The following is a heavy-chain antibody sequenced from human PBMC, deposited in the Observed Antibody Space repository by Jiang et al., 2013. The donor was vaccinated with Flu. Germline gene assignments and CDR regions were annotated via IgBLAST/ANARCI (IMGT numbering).Heavy chain of an antibody. Sequence: GAEVKKPGASVKVSCKASGYTFTSYYMHWVRQAPGQGLEWMGIINPSGGSTSYAQKFQGRVTMTRDTSTSTVYMELSSLRSEDTAVYYCARDETPYSRKRYFDYWGQGTLVTVSS. J-gene: IGHJ4*02. CDR3: ARDETPYSRKRYFDY. D-gene: IGHD6-13*01. V-gene: IGHV1-46*01. CDR2: INPSGGST. CDR1: GYTFTSYY.